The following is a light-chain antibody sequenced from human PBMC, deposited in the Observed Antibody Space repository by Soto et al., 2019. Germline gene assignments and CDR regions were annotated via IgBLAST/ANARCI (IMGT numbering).Light chain of an antibody. CDR1: SSDVGAYNY. Sequence: QSALTQPRSVSGSPGQSVTISCTGTSSDVGAYNYVSWYQQHPGKAPKMMMYDVTKRPSGVPDRFSGSKSGNTASLTISGLRAEYEADYYCCSYAGRYTLILGGGTKVTVL. CDR2: DVT. V-gene: IGLV2-11*01. CDR3: CSYAGRYTLI. J-gene: IGLJ2*01.